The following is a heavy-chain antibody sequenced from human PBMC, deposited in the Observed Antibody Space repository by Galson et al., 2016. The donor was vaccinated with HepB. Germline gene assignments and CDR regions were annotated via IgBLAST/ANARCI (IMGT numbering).Heavy chain of an antibody. D-gene: IGHD3-22*01. V-gene: IGHV3-21*01. CDR3: ARDSTRMDYYDSSGYPGGPSDY. CDR1: GFTFSTYA. J-gene: IGHJ4*02. Sequence: SLRLSCAASGFTFSTYAMNWVRQAPGKGLEWVSSISSSSTYIYYADSVEGRFTISRDNAKNSLYLQMDSLRAEETAVYYWARDSTRMDYYDSSGYPGGPSDYWGQGALVTVSS. CDR2: ISSSSTYI.